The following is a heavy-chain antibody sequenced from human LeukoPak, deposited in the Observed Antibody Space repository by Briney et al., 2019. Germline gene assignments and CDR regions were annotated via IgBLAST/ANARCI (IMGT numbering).Heavy chain of an antibody. CDR3: ASGSSSDLRTGFFFGYFDD. D-gene: IGHD3/OR15-3a*01. Sequence: SVKVSCKASGGTFSNAAINWVRQAPPKGLEWMGRVIPFLGTTNYAHKFQGRVTMTADKDTQTAYMELRSLTSEDTAVYFCASGSSSDLRTGFFFGYFDDWGQGTLITVSS. CDR2: VIPFLGTT. CDR1: GGTFSNAA. V-gene: IGHV1-69*04. J-gene: IGHJ4*02.